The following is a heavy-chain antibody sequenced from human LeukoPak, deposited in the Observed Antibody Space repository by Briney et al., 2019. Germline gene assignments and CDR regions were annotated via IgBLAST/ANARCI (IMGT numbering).Heavy chain of an antibody. CDR2: IYYSGST. CDR3: ARPDYANYYFDP. J-gene: IGHJ5*02. Sequence: SETLSLTCTVSGGSISSGGYYWSWIRQHPGKGLEWIGYIYYSGSTYYNPSLKSRVTISVDTSKNQFSLKLSSVTAADTAVYYCARPDYANYYFDPWGQGTLVTVSS. V-gene: IGHV4-31*03. D-gene: IGHD4/OR15-4a*01. CDR1: GGSISSGGYY.